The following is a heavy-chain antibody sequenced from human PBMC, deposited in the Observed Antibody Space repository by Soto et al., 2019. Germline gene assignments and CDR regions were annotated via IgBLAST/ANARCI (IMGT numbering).Heavy chain of an antibody. CDR2: IYYSGST. Sequence: SETLSLTCAVYGESLSYYYWSWIRQSPGQGLEWIGEIYYSGSTNYNPSLKSRATISAVSSANQFSLKLSSVTAADTAVYYCARGQWSDRLLNWGQGTLVTVSS. D-gene: IGHD2-15*01. CDR3: ARGQWSDRLLN. CDR1: GESLSYYY. V-gene: IGHV4-34*01. J-gene: IGHJ4*02.